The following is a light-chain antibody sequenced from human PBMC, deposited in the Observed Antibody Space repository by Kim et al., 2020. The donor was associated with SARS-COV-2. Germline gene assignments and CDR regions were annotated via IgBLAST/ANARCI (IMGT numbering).Light chain of an antibody. J-gene: IGKJ1*01. V-gene: IGKV3-15*01. CDR2: GAS. CDR3: QHSNNWPPGRT. Sequence: PGERAPRACRASQSVSSNLAWYQQKPGQAPRLLIYGASTRATGIPARFSGSGSGTEFTLTISSLQSEDFAVYYCQHSNNWPPGRTFGQGTKVDIK. CDR1: QSVSSN.